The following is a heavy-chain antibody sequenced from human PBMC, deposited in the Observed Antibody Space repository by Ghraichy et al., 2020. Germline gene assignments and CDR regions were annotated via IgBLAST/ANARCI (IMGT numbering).Heavy chain of an antibody. J-gene: IGHJ4*02. CDR2: IGTLGDT. V-gene: IGHV3-13*01. CDR1: GFPFGDYD. D-gene: IGHD2-15*01. Sequence: GGSLRPSCVASGFPFGDYDMHWVRQGTGRGLEWVSSIGTLGDTYYPGSVVGRFTISRDNATGSLYLQMNSLRAGDTAVYYCARGLQGYCKYTNCPFDQWGQGTLVTVSS. CDR3: ARGLQGYCKYTNCPFDQ.